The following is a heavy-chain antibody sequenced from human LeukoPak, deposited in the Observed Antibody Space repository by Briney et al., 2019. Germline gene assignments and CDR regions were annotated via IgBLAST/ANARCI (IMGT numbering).Heavy chain of an antibody. V-gene: IGHV3-30*02. J-gene: IGHJ4*02. D-gene: IGHD6-13*01. Sequence: SVKGRFTISRDDSRNTLYLQMNSLRPEDTALYYCAKDLQHQVRTLSFDYWGQGTLVTVSS. CDR3: AKDLQHQVRTLSFDY.